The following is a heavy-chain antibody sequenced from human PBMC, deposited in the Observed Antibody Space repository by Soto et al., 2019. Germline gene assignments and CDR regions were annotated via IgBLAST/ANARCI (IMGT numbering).Heavy chain of an antibody. D-gene: IGHD1-1*01. Sequence: QVQLVQSGAEVKKPGASVKVSCKVSGYTLNEFSMHWVRQAPGKGLEWLGGFDPEDGETIYAQKFQGRVTMTEDTSKDTAYMELSSLRSEDTAVYYCAARGTRWLQSPFDYWGQGTLVTVST. CDR1: GYTLNEFS. CDR2: FDPEDGET. CDR3: AARGTRWLQSPFDY. V-gene: IGHV1-24*01. J-gene: IGHJ4*02.